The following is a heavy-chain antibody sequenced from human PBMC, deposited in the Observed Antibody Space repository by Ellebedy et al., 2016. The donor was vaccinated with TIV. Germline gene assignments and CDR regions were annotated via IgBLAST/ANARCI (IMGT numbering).Heavy chain of an antibody. CDR1: GFTFSSYW. V-gene: IGHV3-74*01. CDR3: AKLQVGATNYFDY. CDR2: INSDETST. D-gene: IGHD1-26*01. Sequence: GGSLRLXXAASGFTFSSYWMHWVRQAPGKGLVWVSRINSDETSTSYADSVKGRFTISRDNAKNTLYLQMNSLRAEDTAVYYCAKLQVGATNYFDYWGQGTLVAVSS. J-gene: IGHJ4*02.